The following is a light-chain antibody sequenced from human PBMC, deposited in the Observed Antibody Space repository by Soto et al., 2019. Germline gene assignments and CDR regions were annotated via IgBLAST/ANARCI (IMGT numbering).Light chain of an antibody. Sequence: EIVMTQSPATLSVSPGERATLSCRASQSVSSNLAWYQQKPGQAPRLLIYGASTRATGIPARFSGSGSGTEFTLTISTLQSEAFAVDYCQQYNNWPPFTFGQGTRLEIK. CDR2: GAS. CDR1: QSVSSN. CDR3: QQYNNWPPFT. J-gene: IGKJ5*01. V-gene: IGKV3-15*01.